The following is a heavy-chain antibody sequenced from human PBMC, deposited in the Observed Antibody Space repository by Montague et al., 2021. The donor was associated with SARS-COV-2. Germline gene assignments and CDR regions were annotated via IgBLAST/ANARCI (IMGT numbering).Heavy chain of an antibody. CDR1: GGSISSGGYY. D-gene: IGHD3-3*01. CDR3: ARVTEPGIPIFGVVTLNWYFDL. V-gene: IGHV4-31*03. Sequence: TLSLTCTVSGGSISSGGYYWSWIRQHPGKGLEWIGYIYYSGSTYYNPSLKSRVTISVETSKNQFSLKLSSVTAADTAVYYCARVTEPGIPIFGVVTLNWYFDLWGRGTLVTVSS. J-gene: IGHJ2*01. CDR2: IYYSGST.